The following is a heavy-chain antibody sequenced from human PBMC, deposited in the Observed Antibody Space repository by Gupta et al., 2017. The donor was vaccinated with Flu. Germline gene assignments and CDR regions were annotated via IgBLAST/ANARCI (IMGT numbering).Heavy chain of an antibody. V-gene: IGHV3-21*01. CDR1: GFTFSSYR. J-gene: IGHJ4*02. Sequence: VQLVESGGGLVTPGGSLRLSCAASGFTFSSYRMNWVRQGQGKGRGWVSCIRSSSSYIDDADSVKGRLNNSRDNGKNSLYLQMNSLRGEDTAGYYGARGGGYCSSTSGDNWDYWGQGT. CDR2: IRSSSSYI. CDR3: ARGGGYCSSTSGDNWDY. D-gene: IGHD2-2*01.